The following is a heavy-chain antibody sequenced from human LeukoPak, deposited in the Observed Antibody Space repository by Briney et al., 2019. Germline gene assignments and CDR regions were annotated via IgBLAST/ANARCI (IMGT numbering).Heavy chain of an antibody. V-gene: IGHV3-7*03. CDR3: TRGGASTSYYWLY. CDR1: GFTFSSYW. J-gene: IGHJ4*02. D-gene: IGHD4-11*01. Sequence: GGSLRLSCAASGFTFSSYWMHWVRQAPGKGLEWVANIKKDGSEKFYVDSVKGRFTISRDNAKSSLYLQMDSLRGEDTAVYYCTRGGASTSYYWLYWGQGTLVTVSS. CDR2: IKKDGSEK.